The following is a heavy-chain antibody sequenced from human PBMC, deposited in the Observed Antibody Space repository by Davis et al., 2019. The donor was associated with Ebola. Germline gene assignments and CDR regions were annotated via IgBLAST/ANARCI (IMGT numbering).Heavy chain of an antibody. CDR3: ARDLIILGGMDV. CDR1: GYTFTSYY. Sequence: AASVKVSCKASGYTFTSYYMHWVRQAPGQGLEWMGIINPSGGSTSYAQKFQGRVTMTRDTSTSTVYMEVGSLRSDDTAVYYCARDLIILGGMDVWGQGTTVTVSS. J-gene: IGHJ6*02. D-gene: IGHD2-8*01. CDR2: INPSGGST. V-gene: IGHV1-46*01.